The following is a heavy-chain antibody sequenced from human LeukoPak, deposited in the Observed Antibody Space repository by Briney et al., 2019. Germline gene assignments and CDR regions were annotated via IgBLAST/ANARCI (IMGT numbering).Heavy chain of an antibody. V-gene: IGHV3-21*01. CDR3: ARHVVAVGFDY. D-gene: IGHD3-22*01. Sequence: GGSLRLSCAASGLTFSSYTMNWVRQAPGKGLEWVSSVTSSSSYIYYADSVKGRFTISRDNAKKSLCLQMNSLRAEDTAVYYCARHVVAVGFDYWGQGTLVTVSS. CDR1: GLTFSSYT. CDR2: VTSSSSYI. J-gene: IGHJ4*02.